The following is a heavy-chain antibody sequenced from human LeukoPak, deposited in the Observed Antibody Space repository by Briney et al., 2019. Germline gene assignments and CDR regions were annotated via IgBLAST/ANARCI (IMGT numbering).Heavy chain of an antibody. V-gene: IGHV1-18*01. Sequence: ASVTVSCTASGYTFIIYGITWVRQAPGQGLEWLGWISAYNGNIDYAQELQGRVTLTTDTSTSTAYMEVRSLRSDDTAVYYCASMSGYYPSYYLDYWGQGTLVTVSS. J-gene: IGHJ4*02. CDR3: ASMSGYYPSYYLDY. D-gene: IGHD3-3*01. CDR1: GYTFIIYG. CDR2: ISAYNGNI.